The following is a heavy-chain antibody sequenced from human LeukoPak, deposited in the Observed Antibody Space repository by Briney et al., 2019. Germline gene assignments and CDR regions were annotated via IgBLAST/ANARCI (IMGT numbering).Heavy chain of an antibody. J-gene: IGHJ4*02. CDR2: ISAYNGDT. D-gene: IGHD3-22*01. Sequence: PEASVKVSCKTSGYIFAHNGISWVRQAPGQGPEWMGWISAYNGDTNYAQNFQGRVTMTRDTSTSTVYMELRSLRSDDTAVYYCARENYYDGSGSLSASAPVDHWGQGTLVAVSS. CDR1: GYIFAHNG. CDR3: ARENYYDGSGSLSASAPVDH. V-gene: IGHV1-18*01.